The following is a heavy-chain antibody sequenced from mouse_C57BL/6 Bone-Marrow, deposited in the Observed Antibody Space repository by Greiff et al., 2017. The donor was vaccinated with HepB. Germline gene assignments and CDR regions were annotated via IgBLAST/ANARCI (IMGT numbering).Heavy chain of an antibody. CDR1: GYTFTSYW. CDR2: INPSNGGT. D-gene: IGHD1-1*01. J-gene: IGHJ2*01. V-gene: IGHV1-53*01. Sequence: QVHVKQPGTELVKPGASVKLSCKASGYTFTSYWMHWVKQRPGQGLEWIGNINPSNGGTNYNEKFKSKATLTVDKSSSTAYMQLSSLTSEDSAVYYCASDGSSPYYFDYWGQGTTLTVSS. CDR3: ASDGSSPYYFDY.